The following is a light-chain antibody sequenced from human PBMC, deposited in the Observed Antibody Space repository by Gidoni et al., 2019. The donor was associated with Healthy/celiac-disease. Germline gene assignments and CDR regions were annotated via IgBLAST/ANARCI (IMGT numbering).Light chain of an antibody. CDR1: SSDVGGYNY. J-gene: IGLJ2*01. Sequence: QSALTQPRSVPGSPGQSVTISCTGTSSDVGGYNYVSWYQQHPGKAPKLMIYDVSKRPSGVPDRFSGSKSGNTASLTISGLQAGDEADYYCCSYAGSLHVVFGGGTKLTVL. CDR2: DVS. CDR3: CSYAGSLHVV. V-gene: IGLV2-11*01.